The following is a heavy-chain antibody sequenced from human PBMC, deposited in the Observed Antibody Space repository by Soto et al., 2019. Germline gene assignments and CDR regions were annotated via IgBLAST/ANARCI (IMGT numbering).Heavy chain of an antibody. Sequence: QGHLVQSEAEVKKSMASVKVSCKASGYTFTRYGISWVRQAPGQGLERMGWISGYNGDTNYAQKLQGGVSMTLDTSTTTTYKKLRGPTSDKTDVYYCAKNRHPPYYYFSLDVCYQGTKVIVS. J-gene: IGHJ6*01. V-gene: IGHV1-18*01. CDR2: ISGYNGDT. CDR3: AKNRHPPYYYFSLDV. CDR1: GYTFTRYG.